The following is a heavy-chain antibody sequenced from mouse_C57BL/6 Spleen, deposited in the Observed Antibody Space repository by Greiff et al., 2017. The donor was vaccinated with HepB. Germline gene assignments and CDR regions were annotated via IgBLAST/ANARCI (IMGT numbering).Heavy chain of an antibody. J-gene: IGHJ4*01. CDR2: IDPSDSYT. CDR3: ARDYGTSGAMDY. Sequence: VQLQQSGAELVKPGASVKLSCKASGYTFTSYWMQWVKQRPGQGLEWIGEIDPSDSYTNYNQKFKGKATLTVDTSYSTAYMQLSSLTSEDSAVYYCARDYGTSGAMDYWGQGTSVTVSS. V-gene: IGHV1-50*01. CDR1: GYTFTSYW. D-gene: IGHD1-1*01.